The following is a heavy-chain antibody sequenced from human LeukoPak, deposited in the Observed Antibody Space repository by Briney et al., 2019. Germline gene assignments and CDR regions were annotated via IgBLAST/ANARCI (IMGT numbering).Heavy chain of an antibody. J-gene: IGHJ5*02. V-gene: IGHV1-46*01. Sequence: ASVKVSCKASGYTFTSYYMHWLRQAPGQGLEWMGIINPSGGSTSYAQKFQGRVTMTRDTSTSTVCMELSSLRSEDTAVYYCARDYTVRAAAGTIDPWGQGTLVTVSS. CDR2: INPSGGST. D-gene: IGHD6-13*01. CDR3: ARDYTVRAAAGTIDP. CDR1: GYTFTSYY.